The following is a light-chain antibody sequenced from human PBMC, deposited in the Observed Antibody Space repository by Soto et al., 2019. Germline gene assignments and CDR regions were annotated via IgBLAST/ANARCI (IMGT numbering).Light chain of an antibody. J-gene: IGLJ2*01. Sequence: QSVLTQPPSVSGAPGQRVPTSSIWSSPNFGQGYDVHWYQQLPGTAPKLIIYGNSNRPSGVPDRFLGSKSGTSASLAITGLQAEDEADYYCQSYASSLSGSAVVFGGGTEVTVL. CDR2: GNS. CDR3: QSYASSLSGSAVV. V-gene: IGLV1-40*01. CDR1: SPNFGQGYD.